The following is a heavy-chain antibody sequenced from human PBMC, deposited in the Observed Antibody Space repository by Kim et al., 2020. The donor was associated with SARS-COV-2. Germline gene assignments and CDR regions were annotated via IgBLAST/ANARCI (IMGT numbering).Heavy chain of an antibody. Sequence: GGSLRLSCAASGFIFSNYAMTWVRQAPGRGLEWVSGISDSAHKTFYTDSVKGRFTVSRDNPKNTRYLQMNSLRAEDTALYYCAILVVVGSSYNWFDPWGQGTLVTVSS. CDR1: GFIFSNYA. V-gene: IGHV3-23*01. D-gene: IGHD2-15*01. J-gene: IGHJ5*02. CDR2: ISDSAHKT. CDR3: AILVVVGSSYNWFDP.